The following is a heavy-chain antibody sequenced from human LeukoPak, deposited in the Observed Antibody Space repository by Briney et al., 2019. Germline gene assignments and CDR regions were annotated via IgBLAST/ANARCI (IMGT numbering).Heavy chain of an antibody. CDR3: ARSAGPVVVPAAIGASGHYYYMDV. D-gene: IGHD2-2*02. CDR2: IIPIFGTA. J-gene: IGHJ6*03. Sequence: SVKVSCKASGGTFSRYAISWVRRAPGQGLEWMGGIIPIFGTAYYAQKFQGRVTITTDESTSTAYMDLSSLRSEDSAVYYCARSAGPVVVPAAIGASGHYYYMDVWDKGTTVTVSS. V-gene: IGHV1-69*05. CDR1: GGTFSRYA.